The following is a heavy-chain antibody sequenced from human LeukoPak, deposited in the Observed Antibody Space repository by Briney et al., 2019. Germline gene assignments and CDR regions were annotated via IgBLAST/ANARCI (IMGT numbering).Heavy chain of an antibody. J-gene: IGHJ4*02. CDR1: GFTFSSYW. V-gene: IGHV3-7*01. CDR3: ASHRDYGDLDY. D-gene: IGHD4-17*01. Sequence: GGSLRLSCAASGFTFSSYWVSWVRQAPGKGLEWVANIKQDGSEKYYVDSVKGRFTISRDNAKNSLYLQMNSLRAEDTAVYYCASHRDYGDLDYWGRGTLVTVSS. CDR2: IKQDGSEK.